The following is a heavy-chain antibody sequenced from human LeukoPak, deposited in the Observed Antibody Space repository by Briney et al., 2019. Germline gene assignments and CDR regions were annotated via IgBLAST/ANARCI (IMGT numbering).Heavy chain of an antibody. Sequence: GGCLRLSSAASGFTFSSYAMSWVGQAPGQELEWCSAISGSGVSTYYTDSVKGRFTISTDNTKTTLYLQMNSLRGAATSVYYCAKVVSVRRPQLFDCWGQGTLVTVSS. V-gene: IGHV3-23*01. CDR1: GFTFSSYA. CDR3: AKVVSVRRPQLFDC. D-gene: IGHD6-6*01. J-gene: IGHJ4*02. CDR2: ISGSGVST.